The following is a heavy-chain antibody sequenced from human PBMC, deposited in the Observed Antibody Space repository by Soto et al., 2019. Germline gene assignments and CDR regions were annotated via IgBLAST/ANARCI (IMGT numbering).Heavy chain of an antibody. J-gene: IGHJ4*02. V-gene: IGHV3-74*01. CDR3: ARPRPYCGGDCPDS. CDR1: GFTFSSYW. D-gene: IGHD2-21*02. CDR2: INSDGSST. Sequence: EVQLVESGGGLVQHGGSLRLSCAASGFTFSSYWMHWVRQAPGKGLVWVSRINSDGSSTSYADSVKGRFTISRDNAKNTLYLQMNSLRAEDTAVYYCARPRPYCGGDCPDSWGQGTLVTVSS.